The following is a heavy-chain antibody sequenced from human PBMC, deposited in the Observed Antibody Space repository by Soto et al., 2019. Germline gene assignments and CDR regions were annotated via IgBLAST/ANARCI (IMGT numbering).Heavy chain of an antibody. CDR1: GFTVSGKKY. V-gene: IGHV3-53*01. J-gene: IGHJ3*02. Sequence: DVQLVASGGGLIQPGESLRLSCAAFGFTVSGKKYVAWVRQAPGKGLEWVSALYDLDGTYYADSVKGRFTTSSDSSRTTVYLQMNSLRPDDTAVYSCAIWHLQEHAYDIWGQGTMVTVSS. CDR2: LYDLDGT. CDR3: AIWHLQEHAYDI. D-gene: IGHD1-1*01.